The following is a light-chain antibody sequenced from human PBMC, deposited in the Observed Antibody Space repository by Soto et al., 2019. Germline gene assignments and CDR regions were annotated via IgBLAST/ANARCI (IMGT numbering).Light chain of an antibody. V-gene: IGKV3-20*01. CDR3: QHYGTSSL. J-gene: IGKJ3*01. Sequence: EIVLTQSPGTLSLSPGERATLSCRASQSVSDSYLAWYQHKPGQAPRLLIYASSRATGIPDRVSGSGSGTDFTLTISRLEPEDFALYYCQHYGTSSLFGPGTKVDIK. CDR1: QSVSDSY. CDR2: AS.